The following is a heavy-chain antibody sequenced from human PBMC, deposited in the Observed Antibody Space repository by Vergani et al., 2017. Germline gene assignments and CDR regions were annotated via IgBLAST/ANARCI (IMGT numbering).Heavy chain of an antibody. D-gene: IGHD4-17*01. J-gene: IGHJ4*02. CDR3: AKDGRENSDYGYFDY. Sequence: QVHLVESGGGVVQPGRSLTLSCVASGFSFRGHGMHWVRQAPGKGLEWVAFIGYDGRIKYNVDSVKGRFTISRDTSKKTLSLQMRSLRADDTAVYYCAKDGRENSDYGYFDYWGQGTLVTVSS. CDR2: IGYDGRIK. CDR1: GFSFRGHG. V-gene: IGHV3-30*18.